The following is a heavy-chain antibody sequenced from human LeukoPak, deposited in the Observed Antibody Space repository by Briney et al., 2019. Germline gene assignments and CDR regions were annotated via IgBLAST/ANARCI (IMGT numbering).Heavy chain of an antibody. D-gene: IGHD4-17*01. CDR1: GGSISSSSYY. J-gene: IGHJ3*02. V-gene: IGHV4-61*01. CDR3: ARDYGDGAFDI. CDR2: IYYSGST. Sequence: SETLSLTCTVSGGSISSSSYYWSWIRQPPGKGLEWIGYIYYSGSTNYNPSLKSRVTISVDTSKNQFSLKLSSVTAADTAVYYCARDYGDGAFDIWGQGTMVTVSS.